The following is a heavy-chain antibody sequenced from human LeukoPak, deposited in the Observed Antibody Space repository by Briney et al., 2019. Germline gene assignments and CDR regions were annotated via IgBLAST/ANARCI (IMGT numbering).Heavy chain of an antibody. CDR1: GGSISNSSSNC. V-gene: IGHV4-4*02. CDR3: ARDEIVGATGSFDY. J-gene: IGHJ4*02. CDR2: IYHSGAT. D-gene: IGHD1-26*01. Sequence: SETLSLTCAVSGGSISNSSSNCWTWVRQPPGKGLEWIGEIYHSGATNYNPSLKSRVTMLLDKSKNQFSLNLNSVTAADTAVYYCARDEIVGATGSFDYWGQGTLVTVSS.